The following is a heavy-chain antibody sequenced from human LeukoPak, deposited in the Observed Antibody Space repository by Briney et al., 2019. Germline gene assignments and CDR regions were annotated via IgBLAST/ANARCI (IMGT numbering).Heavy chain of an antibody. V-gene: IGHV3-53*01. CDR2: IYSGGTT. D-gene: IGHD1/OR15-1a*01. CDR3: ATGGRSGVALEQ. J-gene: IGHJ4*02. CDR1: GCIASSNY. Sequence: GGSLRLSCVVSGCIASSNYMSWVRQAPGKGLEWISLIYSGGTTYYADSVMGRFTISRDNSKTTLFFQMNSLKAEDTAVYYCATGGRSGVALEQWGQGTLVTVSS.